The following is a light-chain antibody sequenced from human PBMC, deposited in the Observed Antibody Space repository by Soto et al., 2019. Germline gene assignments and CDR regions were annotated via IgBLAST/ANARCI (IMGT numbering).Light chain of an antibody. J-gene: IGLJ2*01. V-gene: IGLV1-44*01. CDR1: SSNIGSNT. CDR2: SNN. Sequence: QSVLTQPPSASGTPGQRVTISCSGSSSNIGSNTVNWYQQLPGTAPKLLIYSNNQRPSGVPDRFSGSKSGTSASLAISGLQSEDEGDYYCAAWDDSLNVLVFGGGTKLTVL. CDR3: AAWDDSLNVLV.